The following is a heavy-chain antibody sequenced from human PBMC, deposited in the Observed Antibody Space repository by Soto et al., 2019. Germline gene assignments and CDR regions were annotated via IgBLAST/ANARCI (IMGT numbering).Heavy chain of an antibody. CDR2: ISAYNGNT. CDR3: ARELALIAAAGIDY. J-gene: IGHJ4*02. Sequence: ASVKVSCKASGYTITSYGISWVRQAPGQGLEWMGWISAYNGNTNYAQKLQGRVTMTTDTSTSTAYMELRSLRSDDTAVYYCARELALIAAAGIDYWGQGTLVTVSS. CDR1: GYTITSYG. V-gene: IGHV1-18*01. D-gene: IGHD6-13*01.